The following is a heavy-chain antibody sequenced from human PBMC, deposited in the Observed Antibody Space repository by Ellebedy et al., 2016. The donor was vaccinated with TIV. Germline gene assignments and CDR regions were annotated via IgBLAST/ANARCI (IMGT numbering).Heavy chain of an antibody. CDR3: AKGVYDSSLSGLDV. CDR1: GFAFSRCA. CDR2: ISYHGRNK. V-gene: IGHV3-30*04. J-gene: IGHJ6*02. Sequence: GGSLRLXXAASGFAFSRCAMHWVRQTPGKGLEWVATISYHGRNKFYADAVKGRFSISRDNSMNTLYLQANSLRAEDTAVYYCAKGVYDSSLSGLDVWGQGTTVTVSS. D-gene: IGHD3-22*01.